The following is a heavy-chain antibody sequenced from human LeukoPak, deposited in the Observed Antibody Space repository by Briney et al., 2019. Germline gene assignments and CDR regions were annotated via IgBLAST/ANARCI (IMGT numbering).Heavy chain of an antibody. CDR3: ARDSSSWPEYFQH. J-gene: IGHJ1*01. D-gene: IGHD6-13*01. CDR1: GFPFSSYW. CDR2: IKQDGSEK. Sequence: GGSLRLSCAASGFPFSSYWMSWVRQAPGKGLEWVANIKQDGSEKYYVDSVKGRFTISRDNAKNSLYLQMNSLRAEDTAVYYCARDSSSWPEYFQHWGQGTLVTVSS. V-gene: IGHV3-7*01.